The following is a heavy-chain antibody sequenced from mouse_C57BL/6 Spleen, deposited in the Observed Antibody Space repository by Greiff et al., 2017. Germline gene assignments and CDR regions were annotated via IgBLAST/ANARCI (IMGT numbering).Heavy chain of an antibody. CDR2: IYPGDGDT. D-gene: IGHD2-5*01. CDR1: GYAFSSSW. J-gene: IGHJ2*01. CDR3: ARTGYSKLYYFDY. Sequence: VKLQESGPELVTPGASVKISCKASGYAFSSSWMNWVKQRPGKGLEWIGRIYPGDGDTNYNGKFKGKATLTADKSSSTAYMQLSSLTSEDSAVYFCARTGYSKLYYFDYGGQGTTLTVSS. V-gene: IGHV1-82*01.